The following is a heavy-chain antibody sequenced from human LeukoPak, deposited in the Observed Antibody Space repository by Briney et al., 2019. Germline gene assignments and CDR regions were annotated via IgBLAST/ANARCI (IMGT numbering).Heavy chain of an antibody. D-gene: IGHD3-22*01. CDR1: GFTFSRFG. CDR2: IWYDGSNQ. CDR3: ARDRWYDGSGYIAAFDY. Sequence: GRPLRLSCEPSGFTFSRFGMHWVRQAPGKGLEWVAVIWYDGSNQDYADSVKGRFTISRDNSKNTLYLQVSSLRAEDTAVYYCARDRWYDGSGYIAAFDYWGQGTLVTVSS. V-gene: IGHV3-33*01. J-gene: IGHJ4*02.